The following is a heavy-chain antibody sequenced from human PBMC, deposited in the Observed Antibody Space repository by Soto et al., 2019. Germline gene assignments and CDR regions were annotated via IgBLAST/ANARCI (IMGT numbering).Heavy chain of an antibody. V-gene: IGHV4-59*01. CDR1: GGSISSYY. CDR2: IYYNDNT. CDR3: ARGLRLDYFDH. D-gene: IGHD2-21*02. J-gene: IGHJ4*02. Sequence: QVQLQESGPGLVKPSETLSLTCTVSGGSISSYYWSWIRQPPGKGLEWIAYIYYNDNTKYNPSLKSRVTISVDTSKDQFSLKLSSVTAADTAVYYCARGLRLDYFDHWGQGTPVTVSS.